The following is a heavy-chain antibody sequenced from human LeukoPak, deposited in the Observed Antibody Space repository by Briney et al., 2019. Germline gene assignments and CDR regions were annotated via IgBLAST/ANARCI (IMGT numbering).Heavy chain of an antibody. V-gene: IGHV4-59*01. CDR2: IYYSGST. D-gene: IGHD3-3*01. CDR3: ASENFWSGYLDY. J-gene: IGHJ4*02. CDR1: GGSISSYY. Sequence: SKTLSLTCTVSGGSISSYYWSWIQQPPGKGLEWIGYIYYSGSTNYNPSLKSRVTISVDTSKNQFSLKLSSVTAADTAVYYCASENFWSGYLDYWGQGTLVTVSS.